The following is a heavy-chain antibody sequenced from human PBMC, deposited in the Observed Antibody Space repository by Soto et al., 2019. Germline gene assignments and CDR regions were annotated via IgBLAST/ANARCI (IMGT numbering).Heavy chain of an antibody. D-gene: IGHD2-8*01. Sequence: EVQLVESGGGLVRPGGSLRLSCAASGFTFGSYNMHWVRPAPGKGLEWVSSISTTSSHIYYGDSVKGRFTISRDNARNSLYLQLNSLRPDDTAIYYCATVCRMLQLVSYDAFHIWGQGTVVTVSS. V-gene: IGHV3-21*01. J-gene: IGHJ3*02. CDR1: GFTFGSYN. CDR3: ATVCRMLQLVSYDAFHI. CDR2: ISTTSSHI.